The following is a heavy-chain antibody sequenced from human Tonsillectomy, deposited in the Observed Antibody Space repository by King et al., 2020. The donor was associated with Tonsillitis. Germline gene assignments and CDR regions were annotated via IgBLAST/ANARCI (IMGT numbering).Heavy chain of an antibody. CDR3: VRREGRWTDIARYYFDF. J-gene: IGHJ4*02. D-gene: IGHD3/OR15-3a*01. V-gene: IGHV3-11*06. CDR2: ISSSSSYI. CDR1: GFSFSYYY. Sequence: VQLVESGGGLVKPGGSLRLSCAASGFSFSYYYMSWVRQAPGKGLEWVSMISSSSSYIYYADSVKGRFTVSRDNDKNSVYLEMNSLRAEDTAVYQCVRREGRWTDIARYYFDFWGQGTLATVSP.